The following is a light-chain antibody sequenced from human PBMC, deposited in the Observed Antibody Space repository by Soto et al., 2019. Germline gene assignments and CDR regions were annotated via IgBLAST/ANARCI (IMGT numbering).Light chain of an antibody. CDR1: QSVSSN. V-gene: IGKV3D-7*01. J-gene: IGKJ1*01. CDR2: GAS. Sequence: TQSPGTLSLSPGERATLSCRASQSVSSNLAWYQHKPGQGPRLLSYGASTRATGIPARFSGSGSGTDFTLTISSLQPEDFAVYYCQQDYNLRTFGQGTKVDIK. CDR3: QQDYNLRT.